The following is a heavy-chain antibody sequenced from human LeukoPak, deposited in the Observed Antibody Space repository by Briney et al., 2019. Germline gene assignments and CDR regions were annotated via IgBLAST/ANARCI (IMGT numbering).Heavy chain of an antibody. CDR3: AKEGRFWSGSRYDY. CDR2: ISGSGGST. V-gene: IGHV3-23*01. J-gene: IGHJ4*02. CDR1: GFTFSSYA. D-gene: IGHD3-3*01. Sequence: PGGSLRLSCAASGFTFSSYAMSWVRQAPGKGLEWVSVISGSGGSTYYADSVKGRFTISRDNSKNTLYLQMNSLRAEDTAVYYCAKEGRFWSGSRYDYWGQGTLVTVSS.